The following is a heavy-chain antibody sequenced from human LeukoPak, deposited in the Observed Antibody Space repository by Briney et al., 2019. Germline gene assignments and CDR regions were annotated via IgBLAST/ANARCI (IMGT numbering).Heavy chain of an antibody. CDR3: AGRWSFDY. CDR2: ISSDGTTT. D-gene: IGHD2-15*01. V-gene: IGHV3-74*01. CDR1: GFTVSNDW. J-gene: IGHJ4*02. Sequence: GGSLRLSCAVSGFTVSNDWMHWVRQAPGKGLVWVSRISSDGTTTNYADSVKGRFTISRDNAKNTLYLQMDSLRVEDTAVYYCAGRWSFDYWGQGTLVTVSS.